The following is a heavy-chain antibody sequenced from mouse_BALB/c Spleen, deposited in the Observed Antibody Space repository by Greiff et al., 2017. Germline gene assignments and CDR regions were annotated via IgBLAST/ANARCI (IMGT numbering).Heavy chain of an antibody. CDR3: ARTTYGNYGFAY. J-gene: IGHJ3*01. CDR2: ISTYYGDA. D-gene: IGHD2-1*01. V-gene: IGHV1S137*01. CDR1: GYTFTDYA. Sequence: VQLQQSGAELVRPGVSVKISCKGSGYTFTDYAMHWVKQSHAKSLEWIGVISTYYGDASYNQKFKGKATMTVDKSSSTAYMELARLTSEDSAIYYCARTTYGNYGFAYWGQGTLVTVSA.